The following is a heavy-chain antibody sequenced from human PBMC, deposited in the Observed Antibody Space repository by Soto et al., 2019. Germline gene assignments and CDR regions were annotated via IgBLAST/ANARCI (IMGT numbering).Heavy chain of an antibody. CDR1: GGTFSRYS. CDR2: IIPIFGIA. V-gene: IGHV1-69*08. J-gene: IGHJ6*02. D-gene: IGHD2-2*01. Sequence: QVQLVQSGAAAKKPGSSVKVSCKASGGTFSRYSITWVRQAPGHGLEWIGRIIPIFGIASYAQKFQGRVTITADESTSTAYMELSSLRSDDTAVYYCAREDRDRETGLVPAAIDGMDVWGQGTTVTVSS. CDR3: AREDRDRETGLVPAAIDGMDV.